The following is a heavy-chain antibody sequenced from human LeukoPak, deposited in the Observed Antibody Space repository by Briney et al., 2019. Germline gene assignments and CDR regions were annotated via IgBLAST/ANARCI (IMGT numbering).Heavy chain of an antibody. CDR2: ISAYNGNT. J-gene: IGHJ5*02. Sequence: GASVKLSCKASGYTFTTYGISWVRQAPGQGLEWMGWISAYNGNTHYAQKLQGRVTMTTDTSTSTAYMELRSLRSDDTAVYYCARAKLGYCTNGVCYSTWFDPWGQGTLVTVSS. V-gene: IGHV1-18*01. CDR3: ARAKLGYCTNGVCYSTWFDP. D-gene: IGHD2-8*01. CDR1: GYTFTTYG.